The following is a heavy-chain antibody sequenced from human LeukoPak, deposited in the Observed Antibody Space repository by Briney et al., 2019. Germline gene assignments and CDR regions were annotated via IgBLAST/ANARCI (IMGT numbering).Heavy chain of an antibody. CDR2: IYDSGST. CDR1: GGSIRSSYYY. D-gene: IGHD5-18*01. J-gene: IGHJ4*02. CDR3: ARDRRGYSYQLAGGPYYFDY. Sequence: PSETPSLTCTVSGGSIRSSYYYWGWIRQPPGKGLEWIGSIYDSGSTYYNPSLKSRVTISVDTSKNQFSLKLSSVTAADTAVYYCARDRRGYSYQLAGGPYYFDYWGQGTLVTVSS. V-gene: IGHV4-39*02.